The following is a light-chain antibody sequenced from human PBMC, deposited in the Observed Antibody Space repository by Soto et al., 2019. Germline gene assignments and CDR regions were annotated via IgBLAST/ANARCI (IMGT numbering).Light chain of an antibody. V-gene: IGLV2-14*01. Sequence: QSVLTQPASVSGSPGQSITISCTGTSSDVGGYNYVSWYQQYPGKVPKLMIYEVSNRPSGVSNRFSGSKSGNTASLTVSGLQAEDEADYYCSSYAGSTPYVFGTGTKVTVL. CDR1: SSDVGGYNY. CDR3: SSYAGSTPYV. J-gene: IGLJ1*01. CDR2: EVS.